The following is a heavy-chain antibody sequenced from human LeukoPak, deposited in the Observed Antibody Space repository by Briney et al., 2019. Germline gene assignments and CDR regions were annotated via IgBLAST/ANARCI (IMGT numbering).Heavy chain of an antibody. CDR2: IYHSGST. Sequence: SETLSLTCAVSGGSISSSNWWSWVRQPPGQGLEWIGEIYHSGSTYYNPSLKSRVTISVDTSKNQFSLKLSSVTAADTAVYYCARLSEMATIHDYWGQGTLVTVSS. J-gene: IGHJ4*02. CDR1: GGSISSSNW. D-gene: IGHD5-24*01. CDR3: ARLSEMATIHDY. V-gene: IGHV4-4*02.